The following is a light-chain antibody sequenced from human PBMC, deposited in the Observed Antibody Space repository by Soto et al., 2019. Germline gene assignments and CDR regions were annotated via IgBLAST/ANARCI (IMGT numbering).Light chain of an antibody. CDR1: NSNIGESF. V-gene: IGLV1-51*01. J-gene: IGLJ2*01. Sequence: QSVLTQPPSVSAAPGQKVTISCSGSNSNIGESFVSWYQHLPGTAPKLLIYDSNKRPSGIPDRFSGSQSGTSATLAITGFRTGDEADYYCGTWDSGLNSGIFGGGTKLTVL. CDR2: DSN. CDR3: GTWDSGLNSGI.